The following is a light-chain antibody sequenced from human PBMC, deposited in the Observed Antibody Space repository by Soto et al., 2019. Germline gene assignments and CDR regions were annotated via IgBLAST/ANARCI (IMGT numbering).Light chain of an antibody. CDR1: GSNIGAGYD. CDR2: GDS. V-gene: IGLV1-40*01. CDR3: QSYDSTLDARYV. J-gene: IGLJ1*01. Sequence: QSVLTQPPSVSGAPGQRVTSTCTGSGSNIGAGYDVHWYQHRPGTAPKLLVFGDSHRPSGVPDRFSGSKSGTSASLAITGLQPEDEGDYYCQSYDSTLDARYVFGTGTKLTVL.